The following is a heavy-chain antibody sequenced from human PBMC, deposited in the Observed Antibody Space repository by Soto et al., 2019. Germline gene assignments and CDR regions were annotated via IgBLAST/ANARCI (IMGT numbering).Heavy chain of an antibody. V-gene: IGHV4-30-2*01. CDR2: MYHSGST. Sequence: SETLSLTCAVSGGSISSGGYSWSWIRQPPGKGLEWIGYMYHSGSTYYNPSLKSRVTISIDRSKNQFSLKLSSVTAAGTAVYYCAAGGGQPRYYWGQGTLVTVSA. J-gene: IGHJ4*02. CDR3: AAGGGQPRYY. CDR1: GGSISSGGYS. D-gene: IGHD1-1*01.